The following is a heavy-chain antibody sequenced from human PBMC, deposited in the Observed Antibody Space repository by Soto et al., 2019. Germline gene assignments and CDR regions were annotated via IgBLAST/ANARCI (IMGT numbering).Heavy chain of an antibody. CDR2: INAGNGNT. CDR3: ARDSRWSSRWYRVVGWFGL. V-gene: IGHV1-3*01. CDR1: GYTFTSYA. D-gene: IGHD6-13*01. J-gene: IGHJ5*02. Sequence: ASVKVSCTASGYTFTSYAMHWVRQAPGQRLEWMGWINAGNGNTKYSQKFQGRVTITRDTSASTAYMELSSLRSEDTAVYYCARDSRWSSRWYRVVGWFGLWGQGTLVTVPS.